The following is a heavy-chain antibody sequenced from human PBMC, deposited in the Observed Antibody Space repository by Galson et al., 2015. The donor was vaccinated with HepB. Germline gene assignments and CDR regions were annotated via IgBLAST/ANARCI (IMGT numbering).Heavy chain of an antibody. CDR2: ISGSGGST. J-gene: IGHJ1*01. CDR3: AKGPWGIAAAAPEYFQH. V-gene: IGHV3-23*01. CDR1: GFTFSSYA. Sequence: SLRLSCAASGFTFSSYAMSWVRQAPGKGLEWVPAISGSGGSTYYADSVKGRFTISRDNSKNTLYLQMNSLRAEDTAVYYCAKGPWGIAAAAPEYFQHWGQGTLVTVSS. D-gene: IGHD6-13*01.